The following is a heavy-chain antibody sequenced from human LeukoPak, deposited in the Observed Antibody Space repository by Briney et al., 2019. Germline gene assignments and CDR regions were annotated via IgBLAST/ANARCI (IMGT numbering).Heavy chain of an antibody. CDR2: IRYDGSNK. CDR1: GFTFSSYG. J-gene: IGHJ6*03. Sequence: GGSLRLSCAASGFTFSSYGMHWVRQAPGKGLEWVAFIRYDGSNKYYADSVKGRFTISRDNSKNTLYLQMNSLRAEDTAVYYCAKASPGYCSSTSCYIGNYYMDVWGKGTTVTVSS. D-gene: IGHD2-2*02. CDR3: AKASPGYCSSTSCYIGNYYMDV. V-gene: IGHV3-30*02.